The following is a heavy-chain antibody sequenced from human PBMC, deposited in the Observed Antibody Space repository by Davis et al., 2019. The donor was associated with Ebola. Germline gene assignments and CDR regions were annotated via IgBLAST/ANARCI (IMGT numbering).Heavy chain of an antibody. V-gene: IGHV4-34*01. J-gene: IGHJ4*02. Sequence: PSETLSLTCAVYGGSFSGYYWSWIRQPPGKGLEWIGEINHSGSTNYNPSLKSRVTISVDTSKNQFSLKLSSVTAADTAVYYCARDEYSSSYFDYWGQGTLVTVSS. CDR1: GGSFSGYY. D-gene: IGHD6-13*01. CDR2: INHSGST. CDR3: ARDEYSSSYFDY.